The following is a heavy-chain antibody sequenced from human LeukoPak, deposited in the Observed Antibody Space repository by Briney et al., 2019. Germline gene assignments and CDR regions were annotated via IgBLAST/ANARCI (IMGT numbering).Heavy chain of an antibody. D-gene: IGHD4-17*01. CDR2: ISYDGSNK. CDR1: GFTISSYG. CDR3: GAGDAALHY. Sequence: GGSLRLSCAASGFTISSYGMHWVRQAPGKGLEWVAFISYDGSNKYYADSVKGRFTISRDKSKNTLYLQMNSLRAEDTAVYYGGAGDAALHYWGQGTLVTVSS. J-gene: IGHJ4*02. V-gene: IGHV3-30*02.